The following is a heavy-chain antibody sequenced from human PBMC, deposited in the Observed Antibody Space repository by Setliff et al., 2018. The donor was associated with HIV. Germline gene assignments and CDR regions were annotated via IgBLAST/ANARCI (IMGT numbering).Heavy chain of an antibody. J-gene: IGHJ3*02. V-gene: IGHV4-59*12. Sequence: PSETLSLTCTVSAGAIRSYYWSWIRQSPGKGLEWIGYIFYGGNANYSPSLKGRVTMSLDTSRNQFSLKLTSVTAADTAVYYCASTGHIEIDPLQPFEIWGQGTMGTVSS. CDR2: IFYGGNA. CDR3: ASTGHIEIDPLQPFEI. CDR1: AGAIRSYY. D-gene: IGHD5-12*01.